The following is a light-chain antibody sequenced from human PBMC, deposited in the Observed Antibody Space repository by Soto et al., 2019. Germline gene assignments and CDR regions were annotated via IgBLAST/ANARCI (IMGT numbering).Light chain of an antibody. CDR1: QRVSSSY. J-gene: IGKJ2*01. Sequence: EILLTQSPGTLSLSPGERATLSCRASQRVSSSYLAWYQQKPGQAPRLLIYGSSSRATGIPDRFSGSGSGTDFTLIISRLEPEDFAVYYCQQYGSSMYTFGQWTKLEIK. V-gene: IGKV3-20*01. CDR3: QQYGSSMYT. CDR2: GSS.